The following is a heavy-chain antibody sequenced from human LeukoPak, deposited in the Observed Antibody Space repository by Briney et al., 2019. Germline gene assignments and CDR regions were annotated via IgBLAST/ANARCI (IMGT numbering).Heavy chain of an antibody. CDR1: GFIFSSYA. CDR2: ISYDGSNK. J-gene: IGHJ6*02. D-gene: IGHD5-24*01. Sequence: GGSLRLSCAASGFIFSSYAMHWVRQAPGKGLEWVAVISYDGSNKYYADSVKGRFTISRDNSKNTLYLQMNSLRAEDTAVYYCARDYGGRWLQLRDYYYGMDVWGQGTTVTVSS. CDR3: ARDYGGRWLQLRDYYYGMDV. V-gene: IGHV3-30-3*01.